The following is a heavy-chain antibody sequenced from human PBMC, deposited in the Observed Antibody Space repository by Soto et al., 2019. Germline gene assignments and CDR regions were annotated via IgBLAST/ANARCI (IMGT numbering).Heavy chain of an antibody. CDR1: GFTFSTHA. Sequence: GGSLRLSCAASGFTFSTHAMIWVRRAPGKGLEWVSSISSGGTTTFYAASVEGRFTISRDKSKNTLYLQMNSLRADDTAVYFCAKEGGSIGGWFGRKFDSWGQGTQVTVSS. CDR2: ISSGGTTT. CDR3: AKEGGSIGGWFGRKFDS. J-gene: IGHJ4*02. V-gene: IGHV3-23*01. D-gene: IGHD3-16*01.